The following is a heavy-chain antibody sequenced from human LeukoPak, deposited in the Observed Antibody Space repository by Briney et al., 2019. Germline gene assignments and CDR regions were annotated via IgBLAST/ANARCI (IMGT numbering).Heavy chain of an antibody. CDR3: AGGVGTTIVRLDV. CDR1: GFTFSSYS. Sequence: GGSLRLSCAASGFTFSSYSMNWVRQAPGKGLEWVSYISSSSSTIYYADSVKGRFTTSRDNAKNSLYLQMNSLRAEDTAVYYCAGGVGTTIVRLDVWGKGTTVTVSS. J-gene: IGHJ6*04. D-gene: IGHD2-21*02. CDR2: ISSSSSTI. V-gene: IGHV3-48*01.